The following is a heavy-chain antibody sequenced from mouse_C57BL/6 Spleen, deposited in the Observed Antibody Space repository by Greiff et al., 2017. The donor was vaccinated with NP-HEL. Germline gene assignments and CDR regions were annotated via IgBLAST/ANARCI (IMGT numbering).Heavy chain of an antibody. CDR3: ARGLMNFDY. D-gene: IGHD2-4*01. CDR2: ISYDGSN. J-gene: IGHJ2*01. Sequence: EVKLMESGPGLVKPSQSLSLTCSVTGYSITSGYYWNWIRQFPGNKLEWMGYISYDGSNNYNPSLKNRIPITRDTSKNQFFLKLNSVTTEDTATYYCARGLMNFDYWGQGTTLTVSS. V-gene: IGHV3-6*01. CDR1: GYSITSGYY.